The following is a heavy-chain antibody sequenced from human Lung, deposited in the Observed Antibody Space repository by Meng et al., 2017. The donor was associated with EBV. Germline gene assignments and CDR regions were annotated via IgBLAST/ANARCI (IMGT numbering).Heavy chain of an antibody. CDR1: GGSISSGHYY. J-gene: IGHJ4*02. Sequence: QGQLQESGPGLVKPSQTLSLTCAVSGGSISSGHYYWSWIRQPPGKGLEWIAYIDYSGSTYYNPSLKSRVTISVDTSKNQFSLKLNSVTAADTAVYYCARDIAEADYFDFWGQGTLVTVSS. CDR2: IDYSGST. CDR3: ARDIAEADYFDF. V-gene: IGHV4-30-4*01. D-gene: IGHD6-19*01.